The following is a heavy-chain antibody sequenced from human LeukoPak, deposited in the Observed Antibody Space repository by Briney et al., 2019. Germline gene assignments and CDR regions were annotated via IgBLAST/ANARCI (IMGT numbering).Heavy chain of an antibody. CDR3: ARIIRSGDLSLTFDY. D-gene: IGHD3-16*02. CDR1: GGSISSGAYY. CDR2: IGYTGDT. J-gene: IGHJ4*02. V-gene: IGHV4-31*03. Sequence: PSETLSLTCTVSGGSISSGAYYWSWVRQLPEKGLDWIGYIGYTGDTYYNPSLRSRVTISIDTSKTQFSLRLSSLTAADTAVYYCARIIRSGDLSLTFDYWGQGTLVTVSS.